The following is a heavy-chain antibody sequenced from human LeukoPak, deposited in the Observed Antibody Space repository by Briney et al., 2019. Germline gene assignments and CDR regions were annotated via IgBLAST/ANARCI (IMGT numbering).Heavy chain of an antibody. CDR2: IDWDDDK. D-gene: IGHD3-22*01. V-gene: IGHV2-70*11. Sequence: SGPALVKPTQTPTLTCTFSGFSLSTSGMCVSWIRQPPGKALEWLARIDWDDDKYYSTSLKTRLTISKDTSKNQVVLTMTNMDPVDTATYYCARIHYYDSSGYYPLFDYWGQGTLVTVSS. CDR3: ARIHYYDSSGYYPLFDY. CDR1: GFSLSTSGMC. J-gene: IGHJ4*02.